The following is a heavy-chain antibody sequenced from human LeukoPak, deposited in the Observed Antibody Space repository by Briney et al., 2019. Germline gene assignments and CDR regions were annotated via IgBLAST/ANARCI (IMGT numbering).Heavy chain of an antibody. Sequence: SVKVSCKATGGTFSSYAISWVRQAPGQGLEWMGRIIPIFGTANYAQKFQGRVTITTDESTSTAYMELSSLRSEDTAVYYCARFQLRHPGGRAFDIWGQGTMVTVSS. CDR2: IIPIFGTA. D-gene: IGHD5-24*01. CDR3: ARFQLRHPGGRAFDI. CDR1: GGTFSSYA. J-gene: IGHJ3*02. V-gene: IGHV1-69*05.